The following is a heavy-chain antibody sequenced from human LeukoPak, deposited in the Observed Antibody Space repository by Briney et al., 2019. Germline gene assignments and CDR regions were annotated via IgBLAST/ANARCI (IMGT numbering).Heavy chain of an antibody. J-gene: IGHJ5*02. D-gene: IGHD3-22*01. CDR1: GGSISSYY. CDR3: ASPPTYYYDSSGYYP. CDR2: IYHTGST. Sequence: SETLSLTCTVSGGSISSYYWSWIRQPPGKGLEWIGEIYHTGSTNYNPSLKSRVTISVDKSKNQFSLKLSSVTAADTAVYYCASPPTYYYDSSGYYPWGQGTLVTVSS. V-gene: IGHV4-59*12.